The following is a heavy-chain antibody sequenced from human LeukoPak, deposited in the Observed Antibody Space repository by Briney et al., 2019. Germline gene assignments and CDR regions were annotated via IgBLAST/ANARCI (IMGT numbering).Heavy chain of an antibody. V-gene: IGHV3-33*06. J-gene: IGHJ4*02. CDR1: GFTFSSYG. Sequence: TGGSLRLSCAASGFTFSSYGMHWVRQAPGKGLEWVAVIWYDGSNKYYADSVKGRFTISRDNSKNTLYLQMNSLRAEDTAVYYCAKDEYCSGGSCLTDWGQGTLVTVSS. CDR3: AKDEYCSGGSCLTD. CDR2: IWYDGSNK. D-gene: IGHD2-15*01.